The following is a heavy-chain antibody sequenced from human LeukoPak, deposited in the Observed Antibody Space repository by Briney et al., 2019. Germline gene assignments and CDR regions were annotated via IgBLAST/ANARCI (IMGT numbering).Heavy chain of an antibody. V-gene: IGHV4-39*01. Sequence: SETLSLTCTVSGGSISSSSYYWGWIRQPPGKGLEWIGSTYYSGSTYYNPSLKSRVTISVDTSKNQFSLKLSSVTAADTAVYYCARHVIGESAQYYFDYWGQGTLVTVSS. CDR3: ARHVIGESAQYYFDY. CDR1: GGSISSSSYY. J-gene: IGHJ4*02. D-gene: IGHD3-10*01. CDR2: TYYSGST.